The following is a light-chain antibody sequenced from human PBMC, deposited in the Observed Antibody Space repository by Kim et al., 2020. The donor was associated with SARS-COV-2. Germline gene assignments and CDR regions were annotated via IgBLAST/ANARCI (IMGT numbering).Light chain of an antibody. Sequence: VSVSPGQTASITCSGDKLGDKYACWYQQKPGQSPVLVIYQDSKRPSGIPERFSGSNSGNTATLTISGTQAMDEADYYCQAWDSSVVFGGGTQLTVL. CDR3: QAWDSSVV. CDR2: QDS. J-gene: IGLJ2*01. V-gene: IGLV3-1*01. CDR1: KLGDKY.